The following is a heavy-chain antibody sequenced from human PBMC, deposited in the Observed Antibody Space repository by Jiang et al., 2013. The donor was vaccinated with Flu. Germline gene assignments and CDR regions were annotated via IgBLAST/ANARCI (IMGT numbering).Heavy chain of an antibody. Sequence: GAEVKKPGESLRISCKGSGYSFTTYWISWVRQMPGKGLEWMGRIDPSDSYTNYSPSFQGHVTISVDKSISTAYLQWSSLKASDTAMYYCASQGYSGSYLAYDRNWFDPWGQGTLVTVSS. V-gene: IGHV5-10-1*01. D-gene: IGHD1-26*01. CDR3: ASQGYSGSYLAYDRNWFDP. CDR2: IDPSDSYT. J-gene: IGHJ5*02. CDR1: GYSFTTYW.